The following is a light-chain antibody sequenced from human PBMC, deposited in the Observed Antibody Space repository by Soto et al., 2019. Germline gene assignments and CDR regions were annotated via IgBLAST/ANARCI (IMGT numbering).Light chain of an antibody. CDR3: QQYNNWPRT. J-gene: IGKJ1*01. Sequence: EIVMTQSPATLSVSPGERATLSCRASQTVNSNLAWYQQKPGQAPRLLIYGASTRATGIPARFSGSGSGTEFTLPISSLQSEDFAVYYCQQYNNWPRTFGQGTKVEIK. CDR2: GAS. CDR1: QTVNSN. V-gene: IGKV3-15*01.